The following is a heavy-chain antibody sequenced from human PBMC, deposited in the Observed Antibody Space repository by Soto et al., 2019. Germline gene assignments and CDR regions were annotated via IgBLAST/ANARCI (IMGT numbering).Heavy chain of an antibody. CDR2: INPNSGGT. D-gene: IGHD3-10*01. Sequence: QVQLVQSGAEVKKPGASVKVSCKASGYTFTGYYMHWVRQAPGQGLEWMGWINPNSGGTNHAQKFQGRVTITRDTSISTAYMELSRLRSDDTAVYYCAREGRFGELLWWFDPWGHGTLFTVSS. CDR1: GYTFTGYY. CDR3: AREGRFGELLWWFDP. V-gene: IGHV1-2*02. J-gene: IGHJ5*02.